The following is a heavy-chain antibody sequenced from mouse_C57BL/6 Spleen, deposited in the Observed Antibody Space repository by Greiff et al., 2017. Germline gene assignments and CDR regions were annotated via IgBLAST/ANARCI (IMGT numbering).Heavy chain of an antibody. CDR1: GYTFTDYE. J-gene: IGHJ2*01. Sequence: QVQLKQSGAELVRPGASVTLSCKASGYTFTDYEMHWVKQTPVHGLEWIGAIDPETGGTAYNQKFKGKATLSADKSSSTAYMELRSLTAEDSAVYYCTSGGEDYFDYWGQGTTLTVSS. V-gene: IGHV1-15*01. CDR3: TSGGEDYFDY. CDR2: IDPETGGT.